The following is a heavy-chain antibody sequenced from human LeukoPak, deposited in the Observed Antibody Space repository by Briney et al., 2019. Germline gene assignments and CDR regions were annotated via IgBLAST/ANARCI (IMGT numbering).Heavy chain of an antibody. D-gene: IGHD2-2*01. J-gene: IGHJ4*02. CDR1: GFTVNSYA. CDR2: ISAYSGRP. CDR3: TKLKEYCSTSSCSLYYFDS. V-gene: IGHV3-23*01. Sequence: QAGGSQRLSCAASGFTVNSYALTRVRQAPGKGLEWVSTISAYSGRPLYADSVKGRFTISRDISKNTLYLQMSSLRADDTAVYYCTKLKEYCSTSSCSLYYFDSWGQGTLVTVSS.